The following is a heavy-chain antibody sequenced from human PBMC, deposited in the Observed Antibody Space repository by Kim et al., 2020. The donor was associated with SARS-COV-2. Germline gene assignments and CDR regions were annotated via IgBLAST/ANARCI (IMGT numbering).Heavy chain of an antibody. Sequence: DSPQVRFTISRDNAQNSLYLQMNSLRADDTAVYYCARVSLGSSSWYYFDYWGQGTLVTVSS. V-gene: IGHV3-11*05. D-gene: IGHD6-13*01. CDR3: ARVSLGSSSWYYFDY. J-gene: IGHJ4*02.